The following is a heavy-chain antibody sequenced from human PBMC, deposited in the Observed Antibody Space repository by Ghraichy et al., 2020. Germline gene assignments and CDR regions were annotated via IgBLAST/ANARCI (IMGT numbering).Heavy chain of an antibody. D-gene: IGHD3-9*01. Sequence: GGSLRLSCAASGFTFSSYWMSWVRQAPGKGLEWVANIKQDGSEKYYVDSVKGRFTISRDNAKNSLYLQMNSLRAEDTAVYYCARQKYDILTGYYIDYWGQGTLVTVSS. CDR3: ARQKYDILTGYYIDY. CDR2: IKQDGSEK. J-gene: IGHJ4*02. CDR1: GFTFSSYW. V-gene: IGHV3-7*03.